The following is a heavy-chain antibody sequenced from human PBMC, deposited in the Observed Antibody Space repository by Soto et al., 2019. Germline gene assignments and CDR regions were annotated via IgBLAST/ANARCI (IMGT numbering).Heavy chain of an antibody. CDR3: ACGASIALAGTSFDY. V-gene: IGHV3-30-3*01. CDR2: ISYDGSNK. Sequence: QVQLVESGGGVVQPGRSLRLSCAASGFTFSSYTMHWVRQAPGKGLEWVALISYDGSNKYYADSVKGRFTISRDNSKNTVSVQMNSLSAEDTAVYYCACGASIALAGTSFDYCGQGTLVTVSS. CDR1: GFTFSSYT. J-gene: IGHJ4*02. D-gene: IGHD6-19*01.